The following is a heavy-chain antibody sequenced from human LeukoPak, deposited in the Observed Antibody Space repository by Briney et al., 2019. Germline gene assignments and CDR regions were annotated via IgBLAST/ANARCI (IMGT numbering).Heavy chain of an antibody. CDR3: ASPAYQYCGGGTSYFDY. CDR1: EYTFTSYD. V-gene: IGHV1-8*01. Sequence: ASVKLSCKASEYTFTSYDINWVRQATGHGLEWMGWMNSNSGNTGYAQKFQGRVTMTRNTSISTAYMELSSLRSEDTAVYCCASPAYQYCGGGTSYFDYRGDGTLGT. CDR2: MNSNSGNT. D-gene: IGHD2-21*01. J-gene: IGHJ4*03.